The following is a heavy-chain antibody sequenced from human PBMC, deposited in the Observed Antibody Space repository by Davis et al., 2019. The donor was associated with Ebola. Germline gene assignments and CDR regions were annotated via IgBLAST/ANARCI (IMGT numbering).Heavy chain of an antibody. CDR3: ASMMGGVYYGSGSQMSQHGVDV. CDR2: IFPRDSDT. V-gene: IGHV5-51*01. Sequence: GESLKISCKGSGYSFNNYWIGWVRQMPGKGLEWMGIIFPRDSDTRYSPSFQGQVTLSADKFISTAYLQWTSLKASDTAMYYCASMMGGVYYGSGSQMSQHGVDVWGQGTTVTVSS. J-gene: IGHJ6*02. D-gene: IGHD3-10*01. CDR1: GYSFNNYW.